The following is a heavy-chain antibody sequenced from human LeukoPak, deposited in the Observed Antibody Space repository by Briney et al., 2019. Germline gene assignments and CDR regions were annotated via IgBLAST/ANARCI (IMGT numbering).Heavy chain of an antibody. CDR3: SSCSGGSCLSGFDP. D-gene: IGHD2-15*01. Sequence: PSQTLSLTCTVSGGSISSGSYYWSWIRQPAGKGLEWIGRIYTSGSTNYNPSLKSRVTISVDTSMNQFSLKLSSVTAADTAVYYCSSCSGGSCLSGFDPWGQGTLVTVSS. J-gene: IGHJ5*02. CDR1: GGSISSGSYY. V-gene: IGHV4-61*02. CDR2: IYTSGST.